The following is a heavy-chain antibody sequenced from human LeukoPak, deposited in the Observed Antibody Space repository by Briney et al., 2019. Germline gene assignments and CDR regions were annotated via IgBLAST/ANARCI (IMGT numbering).Heavy chain of an antibody. CDR3: ARPSVLGPTTDY. D-gene: IGHD4/OR15-4a*01. Sequence: PGGPLRLSCAALGFTFRNFGMSGFRRTRVKGLEGVASIEQDGSEKYYVDSVKGRFTISRDNAKNSLFLQMNSLRADDTAVYYCARPSVLGPTTDYWGQGSLVTVSS. CDR2: IEQDGSEK. CDR1: GFTFRNFG. J-gene: IGHJ4*02. V-gene: IGHV3-7*01.